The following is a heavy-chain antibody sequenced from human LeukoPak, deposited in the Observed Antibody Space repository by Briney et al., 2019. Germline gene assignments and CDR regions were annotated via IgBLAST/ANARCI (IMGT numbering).Heavy chain of an antibody. CDR3: ARDTYYYDSSGFYGFDY. V-gene: IGHV4-39*02. D-gene: IGHD3-22*01. Sequence: WETLSLTCTVSGGSISSSSYYWGWIRQPPGKGLEWIGTIYYTGSTYYNPSLKSRGTISVDTSKNEFSLKLSSVTAADTAVYYCARDTYYYDSSGFYGFDYWGQGTLVTVSS. CDR1: GGSISSSSYY. CDR2: IYYTGST. J-gene: IGHJ4*02.